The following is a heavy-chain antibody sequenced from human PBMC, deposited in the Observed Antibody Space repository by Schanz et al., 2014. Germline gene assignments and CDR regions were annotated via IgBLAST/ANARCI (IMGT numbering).Heavy chain of an antibody. CDR2: ISGGGGTT. J-gene: IGHJ4*02. CDR1: GFTFSSYA. CDR3: AKDRSWDYDSSGYFDY. V-gene: IGHV3-23*01. D-gene: IGHD3-22*01. Sequence: DVHLLESGGGLVQPGGSLRLSCAASGFTFSSYAMSWVRQAPGKGLEWVSAISGGGGTTYYADSVKGRFTISRDNYKNTLYLQMNSLRAEDAAVYDCAKDRSWDYDSSGYFDYWGQGTLVTVSS.